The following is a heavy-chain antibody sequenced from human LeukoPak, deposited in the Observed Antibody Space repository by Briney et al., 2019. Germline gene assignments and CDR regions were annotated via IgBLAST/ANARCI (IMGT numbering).Heavy chain of an antibody. J-gene: IGHJ4*02. CDR2: IKQDGSEK. CDR3: ATGIYSSGY. V-gene: IGHV3-7*05. Sequence: HAGGSLRLSCAASGFTFSSHWMSWVRQAPGIGLEWVASIKQDGSEKNYVDSVKGRFTISGDNAKNSLYLQMNNLRADDTAVYYCATGIYSSGYWGQGTLVTVSS. D-gene: IGHD6-19*01. CDR1: GFTFSSHW.